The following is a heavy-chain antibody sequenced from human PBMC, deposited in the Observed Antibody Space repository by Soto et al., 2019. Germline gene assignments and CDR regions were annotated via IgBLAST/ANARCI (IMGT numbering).Heavy chain of an antibody. CDR1: GFTFSNAW. J-gene: IGHJ6*02. CDR3: TTELAATANYYYGMDV. Sequence: PGGSLSLSCAASGFTFSNAWMNCVRQAPGKGREWVGRIKSKTDGGTTDYAAPVKGRFTISRDDSKNTLYLQMNSLKTEDTAVYYCTTELAATANYYYGMDVWGQGTTDTVSS. D-gene: IGHD6-13*01. V-gene: IGHV3-15*07. CDR2: IKSKTDGGTT.